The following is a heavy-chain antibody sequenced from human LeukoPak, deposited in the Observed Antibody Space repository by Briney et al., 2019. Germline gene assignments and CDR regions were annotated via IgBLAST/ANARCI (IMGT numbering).Heavy chain of an antibody. Sequence: SETLSLTCTVSGGSVKSNNYYWGWIRQPAGKGLEWIGRIYTSGSTNYNPSLKSRVTMSVDTSKNQVSLKLTSVTAADTAVYYCARTEESGYNYGYFGYYYYMDVWGKGTTVTVSS. CDR3: ARTEESGYNYGYFGYYYYMDV. CDR2: IYTSGST. CDR1: GGSVKSNNYY. J-gene: IGHJ6*03. V-gene: IGHV4-61*10. D-gene: IGHD5-18*01.